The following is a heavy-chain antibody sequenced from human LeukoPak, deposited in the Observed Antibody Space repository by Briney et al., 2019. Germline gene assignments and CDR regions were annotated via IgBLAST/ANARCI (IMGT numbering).Heavy chain of an antibody. CDR1: GYSFTSYW. D-gene: IGHD5-24*01. J-gene: IGHJ3*02. V-gene: IGHV5-51*01. CDR3: ARQRDGYNPGDAFDI. Sequence: GESLKISCKGSGYSFTSYWIGWVRPMPGKGLEWMGIIYPGDSDTRYSPSFQGQVTISADKSISTAYLQWSSLKASDTAMYYCARQRDGYNPGDAFDIWGQGTMVTVSS. CDR2: IYPGDSDT.